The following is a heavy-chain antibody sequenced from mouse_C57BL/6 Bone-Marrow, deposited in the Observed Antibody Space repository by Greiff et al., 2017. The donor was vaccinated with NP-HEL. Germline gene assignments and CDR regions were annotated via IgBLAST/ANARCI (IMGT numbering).Heavy chain of an antibody. J-gene: IGHJ3*01. V-gene: IGHV5-12*01. CDR1: GFTFSDYY. CDR3: ARPGWLLRFAY. D-gene: IGHD2-3*01. Sequence: EVQLVESGGGLVQPGGSLKLSCAASGFTFSDYYMYWVRQTPEKRLEWVAYISNGGGSTYYPDTVKGRFTISRDNAKNTLYLQMSRLKSEDTAMYYCARPGWLLRFAYWGQGTLVTVSA. CDR2: ISNGGGST.